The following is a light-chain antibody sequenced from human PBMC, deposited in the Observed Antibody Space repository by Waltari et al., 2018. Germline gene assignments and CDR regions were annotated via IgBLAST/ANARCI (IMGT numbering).Light chain of an antibody. V-gene: IGKV1-5*03. J-gene: IGKJ1*01. CDR3: QQYNTYSRT. Sequence: DIQMTQSPSTLSASVGDRVTITCRASQSISSWLAWYQQKPGKAPKLLIYKASSVESGVPSRFSGSGSGTEFTLTVSSLQPDDFATYYCQQYNTYSRTFGQGTKVEIK. CDR2: KAS. CDR1: QSISSW.